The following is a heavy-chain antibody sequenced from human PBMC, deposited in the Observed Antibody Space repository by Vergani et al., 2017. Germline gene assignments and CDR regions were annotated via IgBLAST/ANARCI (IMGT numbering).Heavy chain of an antibody. CDR1: GGSISSSSHF. V-gene: IGHV4-39*07. CDR3: ATNGYRRWGYYFDY. D-gene: IGHD2-2*02. CDR2: ICHTEDT. Sequence: QLQLHKSGPGLVKPSETLSLTCTLSGGSISSSSHFWGWLRQTPGKGLEWIGEICHTEDTKYSPSLKSRVTVSVDESRNLFSLRLNSVTAADTAVYYCATNGYRRWGYYFDYWGQGILVTVSS. J-gene: IGHJ4*02.